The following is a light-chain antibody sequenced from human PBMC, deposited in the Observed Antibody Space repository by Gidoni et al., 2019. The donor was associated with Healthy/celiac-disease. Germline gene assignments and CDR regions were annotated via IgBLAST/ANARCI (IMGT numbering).Light chain of an antibody. CDR2: AAS. CDR1: KGSSSY. CDR3: QHYYSYPFT. J-gene: IGKJ3*01. V-gene: IGKV1-8*01. Sequence: AIRMTQYASSFYASTGDRVTSTCGESKGSSSYLAWYQHKTGKDPKLLIYAASTLQSGVPSSFSGSGSGTDFTLTISCLQAEDVSTYYCQHYYSYPFTFGPGTKVDIK.